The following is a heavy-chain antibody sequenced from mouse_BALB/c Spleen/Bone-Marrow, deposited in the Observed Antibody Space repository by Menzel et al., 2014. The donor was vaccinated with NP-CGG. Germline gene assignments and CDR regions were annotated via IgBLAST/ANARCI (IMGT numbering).Heavy chain of an antibody. CDR2: ISSGGSYT. J-gene: IGHJ4*01. D-gene: IGHD2-14*01. V-gene: IGHV5-6*01. Sequence: EVQGVESGGDLVKPGGSLKLSCAASGFTFSSYGMSWVRQTPDKRLEWVATISSGGSYTYYPDSVKGRFTISRDIAKNTLYLQLSILKSEDTAIYACARHRYDGGAMDYWGQGTSVTVSS. CDR1: GFTFSSYG. CDR3: ARHRYDGGAMDY.